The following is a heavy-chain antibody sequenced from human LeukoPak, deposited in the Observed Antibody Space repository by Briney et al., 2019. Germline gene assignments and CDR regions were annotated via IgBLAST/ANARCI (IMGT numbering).Heavy chain of an antibody. D-gene: IGHD3-9*01. V-gene: IGHV3-9*01. J-gene: IGHJ4*02. CDR3: AKGQYYDILTGPPGYFDY. CDR1: GFTFDDYA. Sequence: PGGSLRLSCAASGFTFDDYAMHWVRQAPGKGLEWVSGISWNSGSIGYADSVKGRFTISRDNAKNSLYLQMNSLRAEDTALYYCAKGQYYDILTGPPGYFDYWGQGTLVTVSS. CDR2: ISWNSGSI.